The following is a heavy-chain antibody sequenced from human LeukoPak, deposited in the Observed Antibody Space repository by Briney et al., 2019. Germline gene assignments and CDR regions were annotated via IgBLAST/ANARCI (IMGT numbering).Heavy chain of an antibody. CDR3: ASPKYYDILTGYYYDAFDT. CDR1: GGSISSGGYY. Sequence: KPSQTLSLTCTVSGGSISSGGYYWSWIRQPPGKGLEWIGYIYHSGSTYYNPSLKSRVTISVDKSKNQFSLKLSSVTAADTAVYYCASPKYYDILTGYYYDAFDTWGQGTMVTVSS. CDR2: IYHSGST. D-gene: IGHD3-9*01. J-gene: IGHJ3*02. V-gene: IGHV4-30-2*01.